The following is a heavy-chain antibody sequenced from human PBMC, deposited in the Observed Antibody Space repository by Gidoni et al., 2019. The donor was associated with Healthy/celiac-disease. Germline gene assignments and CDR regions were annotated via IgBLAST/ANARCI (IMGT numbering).Heavy chain of an antibody. CDR2: ITSSGSTI. V-gene: IGHV3-11*01. D-gene: IGHD1-1*01. CDR3: ARDRPNWNPLGYYGMDV. J-gene: IGHJ6*02. CDR1: GFTFSEYY. Sequence: QVQQVESGGGLVKPGGSLRLSGAASGFTFSEYYMSWIRQAPGKGLEWVSYITSSGSTIYYADSVKGRFTISRDNAKNSLYLQMNSLRAEDTAVYYCARDRPNWNPLGYYGMDVWGQGTTVTVSS.